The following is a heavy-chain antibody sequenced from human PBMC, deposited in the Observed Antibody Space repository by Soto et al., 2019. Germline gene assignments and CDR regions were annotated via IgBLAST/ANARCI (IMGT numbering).Heavy chain of an antibody. V-gene: IGHV3-30-3*01. D-gene: IGHD1-1*01. J-gene: IGHJ4*02. CDR1: GFTFSSYA. CDR3: ARDQLDY. CDR2: ISYDGSNK. Sequence: GGSLRLSCAASGFTFSSYAMHWVRQAPGKGLEWVAVISYDGSNKYYADSVKGRFTISRDNSKNTLYLQMNSLRAEDTAVYYCARDQLDYWGQGTLVTVSS.